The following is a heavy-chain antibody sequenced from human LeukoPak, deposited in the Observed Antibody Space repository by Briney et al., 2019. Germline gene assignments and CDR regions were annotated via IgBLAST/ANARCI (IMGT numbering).Heavy chain of an antibody. Sequence: PSETLSLTCTVSGGSISSGDYYWSWIRQPPGKGLEWIGYIYYSGSTYYNPSLKSRVTISVDTSKNQFSLKLSSVTAADTAVYYCARLSAAWGVDPWGQGTLVTVSS. CDR1: GGSISSGDYY. CDR2: IYYSGST. D-gene: IGHD3-16*01. V-gene: IGHV4-30-4*01. CDR3: ARLSAAWGVDP. J-gene: IGHJ5*02.